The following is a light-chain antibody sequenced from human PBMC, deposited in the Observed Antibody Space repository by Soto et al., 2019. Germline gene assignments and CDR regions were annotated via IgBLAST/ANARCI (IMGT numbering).Light chain of an antibody. CDR3: QPAHSCPRT. CDR2: PAS. CDR1: QDIISW. J-gene: IGKJ1*01. Sequence: DIQMTQSPSSVSASVGDRITITCRASQDIISWLAWYQQKPGKAPELLIYPASSLQSGVPSRFSSSGSGTDFTLTIGSLQPEAFAAYYCQPAHSCPRTFGQGTKVEFK. V-gene: IGKV1-12*01.